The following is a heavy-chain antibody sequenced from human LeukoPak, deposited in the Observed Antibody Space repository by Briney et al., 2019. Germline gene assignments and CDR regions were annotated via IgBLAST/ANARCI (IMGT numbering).Heavy chain of an antibody. CDR1: GGSFSGYY. CDR2: INHSGST. V-gene: IGHV4-34*01. CDR3: ARRPQFTMVRGVPLLGYYMDV. D-gene: IGHD3-10*01. Sequence: SETLSLTCAVYGGSFSGYYWSWIRQPPGKGLEWIGEINHSGSTNYNPSLKSRVTISVDTSKNQFSLKLSSVTAADTAVYYCARRPQFTMVRGVPLLGYYMDVRGKGTTVTVSS. J-gene: IGHJ6*03.